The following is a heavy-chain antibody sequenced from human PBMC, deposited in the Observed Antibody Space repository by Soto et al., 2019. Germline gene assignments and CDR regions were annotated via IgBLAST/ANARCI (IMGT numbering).Heavy chain of an antibody. CDR1: GFTFSSSA. D-gene: IGHD6-19*01. CDR3: AKGHSSGWALDY. V-gene: IGHV3-23*01. CDR2: ISGSGGST. Sequence: EVQLLESGGGLVQPGGSLRLSCAASGFTFSSSAMSWVRQAPGKGLEWVSAISGSGGSTYYADSVKGRFTISRDNSKSALYLQMNSLRAEDTAIYYCAKGHSSGWALDYWGQGTLVTVSS. J-gene: IGHJ4*02.